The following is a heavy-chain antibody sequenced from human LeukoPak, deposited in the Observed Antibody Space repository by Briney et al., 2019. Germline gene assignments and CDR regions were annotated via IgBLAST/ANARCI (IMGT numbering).Heavy chain of an antibody. Sequence: SETLSLTCAVYGGSFSGYYWSWLRQPPGKGLEWIGEINHSGSTNYNPSLKSRVTIPVDTSKHQFSLKLSSVTAADTAVYYCARGHARGSGSHNTNWFDPWGQGTLVTVSS. D-gene: IGHD3-10*01. J-gene: IGHJ5*02. CDR2: INHSGST. V-gene: IGHV4-34*01. CDR3: ARGHARGSGSHNTNWFDP. CDR1: GGSFSGYY.